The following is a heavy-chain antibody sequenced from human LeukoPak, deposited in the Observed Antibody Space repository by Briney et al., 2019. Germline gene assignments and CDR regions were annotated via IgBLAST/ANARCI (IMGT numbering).Heavy chain of an antibody. D-gene: IGHD5/OR15-5a*01. Sequence: SETLCLSCTVSGGSISSGNYHWAWMRPPPGKGPEWIVSMFYSGSTYYNPSLKSRVTISVDTYKNQFSLKVTSVTAADTAVYYCATHPTRRDVYDQLDYWGQGTLVTVSS. J-gene: IGHJ4*02. CDR2: MFYSGST. CDR1: GGSISSGNYH. V-gene: IGHV4-39*01. CDR3: ATHPTRRDVYDQLDY.